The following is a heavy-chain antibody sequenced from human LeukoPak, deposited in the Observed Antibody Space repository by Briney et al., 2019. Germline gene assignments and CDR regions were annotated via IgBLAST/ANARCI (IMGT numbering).Heavy chain of an antibody. CDR3: ARGGLLYYYDSSGYYYNY. J-gene: IGHJ4*02. V-gene: IGHV1-18*04. Sequence: ASVKVSCKASGYTFTSYGISWVRQAPGQGLEWMGWISAYNGNTNYAQKLQARVTMTTDTSTSTAYMELRSLRSDDTAVYYCARGGLLYYYDSSGYYYNYWGQGTLVTVSS. CDR1: GYTFTSYG. CDR2: ISAYNGNT. D-gene: IGHD3-22*01.